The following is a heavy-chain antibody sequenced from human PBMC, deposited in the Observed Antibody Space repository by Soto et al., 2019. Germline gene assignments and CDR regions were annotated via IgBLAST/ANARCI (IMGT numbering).Heavy chain of an antibody. CDR2: IYSGGST. CDR1: GFTVSSNN. CDR3: AKDRNYYDSSGYYPDY. D-gene: IGHD3-22*01. V-gene: IGHV3-53*01. Sequence: GGSLRLSCAASGFTVSSNNMNWVRQAPGKGLEWVSVIYSGGSTYYADSVKGRFTISTDNSKNTLYLQMNSLRAEDTAVYYCAKDRNYYDSSGYYPDYWGQGTLVTVSS. J-gene: IGHJ4*02.